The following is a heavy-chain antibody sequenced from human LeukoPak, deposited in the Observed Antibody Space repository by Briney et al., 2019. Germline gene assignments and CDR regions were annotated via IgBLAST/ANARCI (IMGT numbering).Heavy chain of an antibody. CDR3: ASKSSDHGELRFDY. D-gene: IGHD4-17*01. CDR1: GGSISSYY. CDR2: IYYTGTT. V-gene: IGHV4-59*01. Sequence: SETLSLTCTVSGGSISSYYWSWIRQPPGKGLEWIGYIYYTGTTNYNPSLKSRVTISVDTSKNQFSLRLSSVTAADTAVYYCASKSSDHGELRFDYWGQGTLVTVPS. J-gene: IGHJ4*02.